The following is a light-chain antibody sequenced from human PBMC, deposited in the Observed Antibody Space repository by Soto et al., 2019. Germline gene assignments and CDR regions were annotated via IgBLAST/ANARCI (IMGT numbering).Light chain of an antibody. J-gene: IGKJ5*01. CDR3: QQYNNWPLT. V-gene: IGKV3-20*01. Sequence: EVVLTQSPGTLSLTPGERATLSCRASQSVTSNYLAWYQQKPGQAPRLLVYGASSRATGISDRFSGSGSGTDFTLTISRLEPEDFAVYCCQQYNNWPLTFGPGTLLEI. CDR1: QSVTSNY. CDR2: GAS.